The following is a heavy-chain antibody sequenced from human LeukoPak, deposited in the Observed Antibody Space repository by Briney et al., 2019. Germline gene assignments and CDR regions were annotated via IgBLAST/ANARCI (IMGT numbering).Heavy chain of an antibody. J-gene: IGHJ4*02. CDR3: ARDVPFNYGSGSYYNLYFDY. CDR2: IYYSGST. Sequence: SETLSLTCTVSGGSINSRIYYWGWIRQSPGKGLEWIGSIYYSGSTYYNPSLKSRVTISVDTSKNQFSLKLSSVTAADTAVYYCARDVPFNYGSGSYYNLYFDYWGQGALVTVSS. CDR1: GGSINSRIYY. V-gene: IGHV4-39*07. D-gene: IGHD3-10*01.